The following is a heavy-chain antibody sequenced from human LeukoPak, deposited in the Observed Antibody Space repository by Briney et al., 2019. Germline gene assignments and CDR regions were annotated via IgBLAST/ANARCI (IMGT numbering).Heavy chain of an antibody. CDR2: IYFSGST. Sequence: SETLSLTCTVSSGSVSSSSYYWGWIRPPPGKGLEWIGSIYFSGSTYYNPSLKSRVTISVDTSKNQFSLRLSSVTAADTAVYYCARLGYCSSTSRYVGYHYYMDVWGKGTTVTVSS. D-gene: IGHD2-2*01. J-gene: IGHJ6*03. CDR3: ARLGYCSSTSRYVGYHYYMDV. CDR1: SGSVSSSSYY. V-gene: IGHV4-39*01.